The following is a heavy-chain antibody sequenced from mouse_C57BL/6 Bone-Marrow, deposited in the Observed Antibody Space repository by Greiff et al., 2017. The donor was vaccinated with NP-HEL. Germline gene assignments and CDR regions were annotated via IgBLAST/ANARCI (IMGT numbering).Heavy chain of an antibody. J-gene: IGHJ3*01. CDR2: ISSGSSTI. CDR3: ARPGLRRAWFAY. CDR1: GFTFSDYG. D-gene: IGHD2-2*01. V-gene: IGHV5-17*01. Sequence: EVKVEESGGGLVKPGGSLKLSCAASGFTFSDYGMHWVRQAPEKGLEWVAYISSGSSTIYYADTVKGRFTISRDNAKNTLFLQMTSLRSEDTAMYYCARPGLRRAWFAYWGQGTLVTVSA.